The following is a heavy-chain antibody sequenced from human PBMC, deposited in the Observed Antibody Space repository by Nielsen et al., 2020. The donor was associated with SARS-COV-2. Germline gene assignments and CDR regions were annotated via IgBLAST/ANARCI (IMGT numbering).Heavy chain of an antibody. Sequence: WIRQPPGKGLVWVSRINSNGRSTSFADFVKGRFTISRDNAKNSLYLQMNSLRAEDTAVYYCARVNCSSTSCYTYYYYYMDVWGKGTTVTVSS. CDR2: INSNGRST. J-gene: IGHJ6*03. V-gene: IGHV3-74*01. D-gene: IGHD2-2*02. CDR3: ARVNCSSTSCYTYYYYYMDV.